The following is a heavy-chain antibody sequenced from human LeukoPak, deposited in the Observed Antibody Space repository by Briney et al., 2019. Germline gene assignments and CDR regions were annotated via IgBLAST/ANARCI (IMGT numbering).Heavy chain of an antibody. J-gene: IGHJ4*02. CDR3: ARVQSSGWYVDY. CDR1: GYTFTGYY. V-gene: IGHV1-2*02. D-gene: IGHD6-19*01. Sequence: ASVKVSCKASGYTFTGYYMHWVRQAPRQGLEWMGWINPNSGGTNYAQKFQGRVTLTRDTSISTAYMELSRLTSDDTAVYYCARVQSSGWYVDYWGQGTLATVSS. CDR2: INPNSGGT.